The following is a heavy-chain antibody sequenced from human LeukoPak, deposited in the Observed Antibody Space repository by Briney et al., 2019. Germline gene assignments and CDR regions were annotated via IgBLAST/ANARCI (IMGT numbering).Heavy chain of an antibody. CDR1: GFSLSTARMG. CDR2: IFSNDEK. Sequence: SGPVLVKPTETLTLTCTVSGFSLSTARMGVSWIRQPPVKALEWLAHIFSNDEKSYSTSLKSRLTISKDTSKSQVVLTMTNMDPVDTATYYCARGSSHWSWFDPWGQGTLVTVSS. J-gene: IGHJ5*02. CDR3: ARGSSHWSWFDP. D-gene: IGHD1-1*01. V-gene: IGHV2-26*01.